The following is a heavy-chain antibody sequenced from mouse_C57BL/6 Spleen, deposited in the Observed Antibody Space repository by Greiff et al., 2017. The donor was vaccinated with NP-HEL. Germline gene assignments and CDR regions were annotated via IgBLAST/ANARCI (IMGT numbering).Heavy chain of an antibody. J-gene: IGHJ3*01. CDR2: IDPENGDT. Sequence: VQLQQSGAELVRPGASVKLSCTASGFNIKDDYMHWVKQRPEQGLEWIGWIDPENGDTEYASKFQGKATITADTSSNTAYLQLSSLTSEDTAVYYCTTSCDDGYYDWFADWGQGTLVTVSA. D-gene: IGHD2-3*01. CDR1: GFNIKDDY. V-gene: IGHV14-4*01. CDR3: TTSCDDGYYDWFAD.